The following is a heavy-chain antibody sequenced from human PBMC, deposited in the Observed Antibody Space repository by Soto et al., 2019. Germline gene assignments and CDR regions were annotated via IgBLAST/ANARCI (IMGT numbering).Heavy chain of an antibody. Sequence: GGSLRLSCAASGFTFSSYAMSWVRQAPGKGLEWVSAISGSGGSTYYADSVKGRFTISRDNSKNTLYLQMNSLRAEDTAVYYCAKLWDSSGYYSSFDYWGQGTLVTVSS. V-gene: IGHV3-23*01. D-gene: IGHD3-22*01. J-gene: IGHJ4*02. CDR2: ISGSGGST. CDR3: AKLWDSSGYYSSFDY. CDR1: GFTFSSYA.